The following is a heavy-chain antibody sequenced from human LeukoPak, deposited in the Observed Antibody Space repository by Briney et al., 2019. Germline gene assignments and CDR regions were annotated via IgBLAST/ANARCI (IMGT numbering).Heavy chain of an antibody. CDR1: GGSISSGGYY. CDR3: ARHWNLLYYFDD. D-gene: IGHD1-1*01. J-gene: IGHJ4*02. V-gene: IGHV4-30-2*01. Sequence: SQTLSLTCTVSGGSISSGGYYWSWIRQPPGRGLEWIGYIYHSGSTYYNPSLKSRVTISVDRSKNQFSLKLSSVTAADTAVYYCARHWNLLYYFDDWGQGTLVTVSS. CDR2: IYHSGST.